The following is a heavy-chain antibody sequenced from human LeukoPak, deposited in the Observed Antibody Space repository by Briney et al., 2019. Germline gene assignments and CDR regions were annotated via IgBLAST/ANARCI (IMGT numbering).Heavy chain of an antibody. CDR1: GYSFTTDW. J-gene: IGHJ3*02. Sequence: GESLKISCKASGYSFTTDWISWVRQMPGKGLEWMGIIHTLDSDTRYSPSFQGQVTISADKSISTAYLQWSSLKASDTAMYYCARLRPQDAFDIWGQGTMVTVSS. CDR3: ARLRPQDAFDI. CDR2: IHTLDSDT. V-gene: IGHV5-51*01.